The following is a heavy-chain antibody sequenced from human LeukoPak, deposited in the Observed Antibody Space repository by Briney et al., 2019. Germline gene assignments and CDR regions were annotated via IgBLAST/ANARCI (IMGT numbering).Heavy chain of an antibody. D-gene: IGHD3-22*01. V-gene: IGHV4-59*01. CDR1: SGSITNYY. J-gene: IGHJ3*02. CDR2: IYYSGNT. CDR3: ARVPPYYYDSSGRTAFDI. Sequence: SETLSLTCTVSSGSITNYYWSWIRQPPGKGLEWIGFIYYSGNTNYNPSLKSRVTISVDTSKNQFSLKLSSVIAADTAVYYCARVPPYYYDSSGRTAFDIWGQGTLVIVSS.